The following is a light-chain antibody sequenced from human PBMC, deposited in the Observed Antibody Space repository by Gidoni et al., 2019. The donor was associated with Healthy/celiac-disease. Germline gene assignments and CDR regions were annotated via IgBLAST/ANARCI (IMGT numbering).Light chain of an antibody. J-gene: IGKJ4*01. V-gene: IGKV3-20*01. CDR1: QSVSSCY. CDR2: GAS. CDR3: QQYGSSPLT. Sequence: EIVLTQSPATLSLSPGERATRSCRASQSVSSCYLAWYQQKPGQAPRLLIYGASSRATGIQDRFRGSGSGTDFTLTISRLEPEDVAVYYCQQYGSSPLTFGGGTKVEIK.